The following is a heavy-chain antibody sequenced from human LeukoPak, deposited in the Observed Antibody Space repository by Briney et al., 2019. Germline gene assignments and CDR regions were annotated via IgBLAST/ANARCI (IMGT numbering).Heavy chain of an antibody. CDR2: LYYSGSS. CDR3: VIMAGY. CDR1: GDSISSSNSY. V-gene: IGHV4-39*01. D-gene: IGHD3-10*01. J-gene: IGHJ4*02. Sequence: GSLRLSCAASGDSISSSNSYRGWIRQPPGKGLEWIGSLYYSGSSYYNPSLKSRVTISADTSKNQFSLKLTSVTAADMAVYYCVIMAGYWGQGTLVTVSS.